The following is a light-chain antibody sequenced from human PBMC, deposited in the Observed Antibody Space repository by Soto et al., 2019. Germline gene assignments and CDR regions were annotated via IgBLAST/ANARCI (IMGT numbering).Light chain of an antibody. V-gene: IGLV2-14*01. Sequence: QSVLTQPASVSGSPGQSITISCTGTSSDVGGYNYVSWYQQHPDKAPKLMIYDVSNRPSGVPNRFSGSKSGNTASLTISGLQAEDEADYYCSSYTSSDTLVFAGGTKLTVL. J-gene: IGLJ2*01. CDR3: SSYTSSDTLV. CDR2: DVS. CDR1: SSDVGGYNY.